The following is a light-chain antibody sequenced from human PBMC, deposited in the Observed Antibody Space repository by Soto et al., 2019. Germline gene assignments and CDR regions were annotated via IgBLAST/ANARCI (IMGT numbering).Light chain of an antibody. V-gene: IGKV3-11*01. J-gene: IGKJ2*01. CDR2: DAS. CDR1: QSVSTY. Sequence: EIVLTQSPATLSLSPGERATLSCRASQSVSTYLAWYQQKPGQAPRLLSHDASNRASGVQARFSGSGAGTDCTLNISSLEPEDFAVYYCQQSTNWLHTFGQGTKLEIK. CDR3: QQSTNWLHT.